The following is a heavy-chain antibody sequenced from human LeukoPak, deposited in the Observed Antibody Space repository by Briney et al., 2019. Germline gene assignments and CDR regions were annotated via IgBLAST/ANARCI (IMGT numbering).Heavy chain of an antibody. Sequence: GGSLRLSCAASVFTFRTNGMHWVRQAPGKGLEWVAFIRDDASDKYYADSVKGRFTISRDNAKNSLYLQMNSLRAEDTAVYYCARGTAHGRFDYWGQGTLVTVSS. CDR3: ARGTAHGRFDY. D-gene: IGHD1/OR15-1a*01. CDR1: VFTFRTNG. CDR2: IRDDASDK. J-gene: IGHJ4*02. V-gene: IGHV3-30*02.